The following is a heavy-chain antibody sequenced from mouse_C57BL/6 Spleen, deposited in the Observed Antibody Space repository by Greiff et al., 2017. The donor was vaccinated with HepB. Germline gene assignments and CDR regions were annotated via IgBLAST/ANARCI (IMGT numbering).Heavy chain of an antibody. V-gene: IGHV14-4*01. D-gene: IGHD2-3*01. CDR1: GFNIKDDY. CDR3: TTRMDDGSH. Sequence: EVQRVESGAELVRPGASVKLSCTASGFNIKDDYMHWVKQRPEQGLEWIGWIDPENGDTEYASKFQGKATITADTSSNTAYLQLSSLTSEDTAVYYCTTRMDDGSHWGQGTLVTVSA. J-gene: IGHJ3*01. CDR2: IDPENGDT.